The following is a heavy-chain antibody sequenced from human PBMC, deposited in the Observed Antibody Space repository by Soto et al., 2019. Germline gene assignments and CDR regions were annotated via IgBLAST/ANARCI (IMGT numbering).Heavy chain of an antibody. CDR2: IDWDDDK. CDR1: GFSLSTSGMC. Sequence: SGPTLVNPTQTLTLTCTFSGFSLSTSGMCVSWIRQPPGKALEWLALIDWDDDKYYSTSLKTRLTISKDTSKNQVVLTMTNMDPVDTATYYCARGIGDIWTGSLTHDAFDIWGQGTMVTVSS. CDR3: ARGIGDIWTGSLTHDAFDI. V-gene: IGHV2-70*01. D-gene: IGHD3-9*01. J-gene: IGHJ3*02.